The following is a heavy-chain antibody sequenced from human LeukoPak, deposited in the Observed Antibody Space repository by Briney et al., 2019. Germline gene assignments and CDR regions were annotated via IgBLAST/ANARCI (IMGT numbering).Heavy chain of an antibody. J-gene: IGHJ3*02. D-gene: IGHD1-26*01. Sequence: ASVKVSCKASGYTFTSYYMHWVRQAPGQGLEWMGIINPSGGSTSYAQKFQGRVTMTRDMSTSTVYMELSSLRSEDTAVYYCASGRSRLDAFDIWGQGTMVTVSS. CDR1: GYTFTSYY. CDR2: INPSGGST. CDR3: ASGRSRLDAFDI. V-gene: IGHV1-46*01.